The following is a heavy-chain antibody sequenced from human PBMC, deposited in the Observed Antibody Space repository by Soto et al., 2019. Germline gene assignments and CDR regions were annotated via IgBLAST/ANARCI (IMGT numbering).Heavy chain of an antibody. D-gene: IGHD1-1*01. CDR1: GESFSGYY. Sequence: QVQLQQWGAGLLKPSETLSLTCAVYGESFSGYYWSWIRQPPRKGLEWIGKIDHSGSTNYNPSLKSPGTIXXDXSXRQFSLKLSSVIAADTAVYYCAREHGSYFYYYGMGVWGQGTTVTVSS. CDR2: IDHSGST. J-gene: IGHJ6*02. CDR3: AREHGSYFYYYGMGV. V-gene: IGHV4-34*01.